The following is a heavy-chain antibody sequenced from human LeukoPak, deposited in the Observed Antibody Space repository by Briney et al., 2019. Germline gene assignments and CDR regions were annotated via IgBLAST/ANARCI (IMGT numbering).Heavy chain of an antibody. CDR2: IIPIFGTA. CDR1: GGTFSSYA. J-gene: IGHJ6*02. V-gene: IGHV1-69*13. D-gene: IGHD4-11*01. CDR3: ARDRYGNYQPYYYYGMDV. Sequence: GASVKVSCKASGGTFSSYAISWVRQAPGQGLEWMGGIIPIFGTANYAQKFQGRVTITADESTSTAYMELSSLRSEDTAVYYCARDRYGNYQPYYYYGMDVWGQGTTVTVSS.